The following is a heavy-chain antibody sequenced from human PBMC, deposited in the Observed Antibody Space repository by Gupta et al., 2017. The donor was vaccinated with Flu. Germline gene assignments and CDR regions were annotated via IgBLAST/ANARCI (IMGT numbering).Heavy chain of an antibody. Sequence: VQLMQAGTEVRKPGASVTRSCKASGYTFNSYAIHWVRQAPGEGLEWMGWINSGDGQTKYSQNFQGRITTTRDTSASTDYMELSTLSSDDTAVYYCARAAHQYGMDVWGQGSTVIVSS. CDR3: ARAAHQYGMDV. D-gene: IGHD6-25*01. J-gene: IGHJ6*02. V-gene: IGHV1-3*01. CDR2: INSGDGQT. CDR1: GYTFNSYA.